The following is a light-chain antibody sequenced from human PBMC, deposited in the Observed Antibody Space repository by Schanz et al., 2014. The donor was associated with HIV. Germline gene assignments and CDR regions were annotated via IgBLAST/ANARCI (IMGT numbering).Light chain of an antibody. CDR2: ATS. CDR1: QRLSSSY. V-gene: IGKV3-20*01. CDR3: QYFGNSGGT. J-gene: IGKJ4*01. Sequence: EIVLTQSPGSLSLSPGWRATLSCGASQRLSSSYLAWYQQKRDQPPRLVIYATSTRAAGIPDRFSGTGSGTDFTLTISRLEPEDFAVYYCQYFGNSGGTFGGGTKVEIK.